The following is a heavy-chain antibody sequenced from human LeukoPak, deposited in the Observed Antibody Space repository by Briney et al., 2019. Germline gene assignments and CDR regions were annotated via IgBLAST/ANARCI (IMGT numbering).Heavy chain of an antibody. CDR1: GGSIRNYY. D-gene: IGHD3-10*01. J-gene: IGHJ4*02. V-gene: IGHV4-59*08. CDR3: ARHVFTYGEPFDS. Sequence: SETLSLTCTVSGGSIRNYYWSWIRQPPGKGLEWLGYINYSGRTNYNPSLKCRVTISEDTSMTQFSLRLSSVTAADTAIYYCARHVFTYGEPFDSWGQGTLITVSS. CDR2: INYSGRT.